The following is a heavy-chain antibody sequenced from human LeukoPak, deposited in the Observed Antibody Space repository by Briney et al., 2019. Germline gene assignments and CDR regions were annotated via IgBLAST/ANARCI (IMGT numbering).Heavy chain of an antibody. CDR2: IDNDGTDT. J-gene: IGHJ6*03. CDR1: GFSLSRYW. Sequence: GGSLRLSYAASGFSLSRYWMHWVRQAPGTGLVWVSYIDNDGTDTNYADSVRGRFTVSRDNAKNTLYLQMNGLRAEDTAVYYCTRGGFDHNMDVWGKGTTVT. CDR3: TRGGFDHNMDV. D-gene: IGHD3-9*01. V-gene: IGHV3-74*01.